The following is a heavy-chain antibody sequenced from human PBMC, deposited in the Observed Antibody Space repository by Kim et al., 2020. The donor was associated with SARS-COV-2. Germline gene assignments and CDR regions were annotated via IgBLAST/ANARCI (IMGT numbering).Heavy chain of an antibody. D-gene: IGHD6-19*01. Sequence: ADSLKVRVTMSRDNAKYSLFLQVNSLRAEDTAMYYCARDLSSGRPGGFDYWGQGILVTVSS. CDR3: ARDLSSGRPGGFDY. V-gene: IGHV3-21*01. J-gene: IGHJ4*02.